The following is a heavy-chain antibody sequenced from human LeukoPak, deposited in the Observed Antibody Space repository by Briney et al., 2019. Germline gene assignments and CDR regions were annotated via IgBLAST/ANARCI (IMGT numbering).Heavy chain of an antibody. J-gene: IGHJ3*02. CDR2: IIPIFGTA. V-gene: IGHV1-69*01. D-gene: IGHD2-15*01. CDR1: GGTFSSYA. Sequence: EASVKVSCKASGGTFSSYAISWVRQAPGQGLEWMGGIIPIFGTANYAQKFQGRVTITADESTSTAYMELSSPRSEDTAVYYCARVYCSGGSCYSPHDAFDIWGQGTMVTVSS. CDR3: ARVYCSGGSCYSPHDAFDI.